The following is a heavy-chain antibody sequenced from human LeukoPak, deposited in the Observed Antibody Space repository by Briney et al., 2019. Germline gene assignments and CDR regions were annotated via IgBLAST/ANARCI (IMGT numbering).Heavy chain of an antibody. Sequence: GGSLRLSCAASGFTFSSYSMNWVRQAPGKGLEWVSSISSSSSYIYYADSVKGRFTISRDNSKNTLYLQMNSLRAEDTAVYYCARGPSGYHNTGGQGTLVTASS. CDR3: ARGPSGYHNT. D-gene: IGHD5-12*01. CDR1: GFTFSSYS. CDR2: ISSSSSYI. J-gene: IGHJ4*02. V-gene: IGHV3-21*01.